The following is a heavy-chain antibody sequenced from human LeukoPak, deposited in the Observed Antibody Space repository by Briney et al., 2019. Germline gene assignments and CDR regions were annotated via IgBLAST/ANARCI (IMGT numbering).Heavy chain of an antibody. J-gene: IGHJ4*02. D-gene: IGHD6-19*01. CDR2: INPKSGDT. CDR3: VRDLTGGSGD. CDR1: GYTFTDYY. Sequence: GASVRVSCTASGYTFTDYYMHWVRQAPGQTFEWLAWINPKSGDTHYTQKFQGRVTVTTDTSITSVYMELSGLQSDDTAVYYCVRDLTGGSGDWGQGTLVTVSS. V-gene: IGHV1-2*02.